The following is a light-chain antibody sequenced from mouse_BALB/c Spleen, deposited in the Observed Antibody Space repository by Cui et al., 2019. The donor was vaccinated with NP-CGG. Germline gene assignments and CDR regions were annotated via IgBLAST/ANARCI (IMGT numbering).Light chain of an antibody. J-gene: IGLJ1*01. CDR1: TGAVTTSNY. CDR3: ALWYSNHWV. V-gene: IGLV1*01. CDR2: GTN. Sequence: QAVVTQESALTTSPGETVTLTCRSSTGAVTTSNYANWVQEKPDHLCTGRIGGTNNRAPGVPARFSGSLIGDKAALTITGAQTEDEAIYFCALWYSNHWVFGGGTKLTVL.